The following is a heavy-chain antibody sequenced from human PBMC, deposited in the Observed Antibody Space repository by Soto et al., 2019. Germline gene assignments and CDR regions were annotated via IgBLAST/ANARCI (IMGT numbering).Heavy chain of an antibody. V-gene: IGHV3-53*01. Sequence: GGSLRLSCAASAVTVRGNYFSWVRQAPGKGLEWVSVIYGGGSTFYSDSVKGRFTISRDSSKNTVYLQMNSLRAEDTAVYSCANAGVVSDYAPSNNGLDVWGQGTTVTVSS. J-gene: IGHJ6*02. CDR1: AVTVRGNY. D-gene: IGHD4-17*01. CDR3: ANAGVVSDYAPSNNGLDV. CDR2: IYGGGST.